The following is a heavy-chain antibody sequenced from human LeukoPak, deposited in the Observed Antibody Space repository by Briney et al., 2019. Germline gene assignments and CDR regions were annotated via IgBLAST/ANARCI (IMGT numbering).Heavy chain of an antibody. Sequence: RPGGSLRLSCAASGFTFDDYGMSWVRQAPGKGLEWVSGINWNGGSTGYADSVKGRFTISRDNAKNSLYLQMNSLRAEDTAVYYCAREFDSSSSAFRYYYYYMDVWGKGTTVTVSS. CDR1: GFTFDDYG. D-gene: IGHD6-6*01. J-gene: IGHJ6*03. V-gene: IGHV3-20*04. CDR3: AREFDSSSSAFRYYYYYMDV. CDR2: INWNGGST.